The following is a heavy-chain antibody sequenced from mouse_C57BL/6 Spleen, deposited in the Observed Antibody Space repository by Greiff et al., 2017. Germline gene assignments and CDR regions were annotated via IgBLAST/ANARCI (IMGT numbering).Heavy chain of an antibody. CDR1: GYTFTDYY. Sequence: VQLQQSGPELVKPGASVKISCKASGYTFTDYYMHWVKQRPGQGLEWIGWIYAGNGTTKYNEKFKGKATLTVDTSSSTAYMQLSSLTSEDSAVYCCASEEDGYSGAYWGQGTLVTVSA. J-gene: IGHJ3*01. CDR3: ASEEDGYSGAY. CDR2: IYAGNGTT. V-gene: IGHV1-84*01. D-gene: IGHD2-3*01.